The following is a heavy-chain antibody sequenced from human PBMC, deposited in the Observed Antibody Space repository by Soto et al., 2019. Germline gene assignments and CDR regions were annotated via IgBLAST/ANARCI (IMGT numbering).Heavy chain of an antibody. D-gene: IGHD6-19*01. J-gene: IGHJ6*02. CDR2: ISYDGSNK. CDR3: AKGVVPLAVAGSYV. CDR1: GFTFSSYG. V-gene: IGHV3-30*18. Sequence: GGSLRLSCAASGFTFSSYGMHWVRQAPGKGLEWVAVISYDGSNKYYADSVKGRFTISRDNSKNTLYLQMNSLRAEDTAVYYCAKGVVPLAVAGSYVWGQGTTVTVS.